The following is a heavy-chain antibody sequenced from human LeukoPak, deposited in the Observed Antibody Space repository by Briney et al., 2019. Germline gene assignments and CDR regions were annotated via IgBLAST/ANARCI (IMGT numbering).Heavy chain of an antibody. CDR2: IYYSGST. Sequence: SETLSLTCSVSGGSISSYYWSWIRQPPGKGLEWIGYIYYSGSTNYNPSLKSRVTISVDTSKNQFSLKLSSVTAADTAVYYCARGGVLWTYDYWGQGTLVTVSS. D-gene: IGHD3/OR15-3a*01. V-gene: IGHV4-59*01. J-gene: IGHJ4*02. CDR1: GGSISSYY. CDR3: ARGGVLWTYDY.